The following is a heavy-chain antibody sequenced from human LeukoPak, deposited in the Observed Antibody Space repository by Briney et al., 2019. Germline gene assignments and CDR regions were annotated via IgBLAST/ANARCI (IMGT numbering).Heavy chain of an antibody. D-gene: IGHD6-13*01. J-gene: IGHJ6*04. CDR2: INHSGST. Sequence: SETLSLICAVYGGSFSGYYWRWIRQPPGKGLEWIGEINHSGSTNYNPSLKSRVTISVDTSKNQFSLKLSSVTAADTAVYYCARETAAGFYYAMDVWGKGTTVTVSS. CDR1: GGSFSGYY. CDR3: ARETAAGFYYAMDV. V-gene: IGHV4-34*01.